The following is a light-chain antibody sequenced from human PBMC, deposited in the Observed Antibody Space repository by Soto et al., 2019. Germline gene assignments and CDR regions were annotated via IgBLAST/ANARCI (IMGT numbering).Light chain of an antibody. Sequence: QSVLTQPASVSGSPGQSITISCTGTSSDVGAYNYVSWCQQHPGKAPKLMIYDVRKRPSGISNRFSGSKSGNTASLTISGLQAEDESDYFCSSYTSSSTPYYVFGTGTKVTVL. V-gene: IGLV2-14*01. CDR1: SSDVGAYNY. CDR3: SSYTSSSTPYYV. J-gene: IGLJ1*01. CDR2: DVR.